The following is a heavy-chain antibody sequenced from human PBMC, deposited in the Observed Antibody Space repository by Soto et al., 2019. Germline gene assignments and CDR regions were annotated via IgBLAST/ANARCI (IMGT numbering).Heavy chain of an antibody. V-gene: IGHV4-59*01. D-gene: IGHD3-10*01. CDR2: IYYSGST. J-gene: IGHJ5*02. Sequence: SETLSLTCTVSGGSISSYYWSWIRQPPGKGLEWMGYIYYSGSTNYNPSLKSRVTISVDTSKNQFSLKLSSVTAADTAVYYCARVFTMVRGVIMGNWFDPLGQGTLVTVSS. CDR3: ARVFTMVRGVIMGNWFDP. CDR1: GGSISSYY.